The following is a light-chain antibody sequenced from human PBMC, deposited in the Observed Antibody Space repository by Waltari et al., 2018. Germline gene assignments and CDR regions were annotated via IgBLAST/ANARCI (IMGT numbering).Light chain of an antibody. CDR3: QQRRDWPIT. V-gene: IGKV3-11*01. CDR1: QSVSSY. Sequence: TQSPASLSLSPGERATLSCRASQSVSSYLAWYQQKPGQAPRLLIYDASNRATGIPARFSASGSGTDFTLTISSLEPEDFAVYYCQQRRDWPITFGQGTRLEIK. CDR2: DAS. J-gene: IGKJ5*01.